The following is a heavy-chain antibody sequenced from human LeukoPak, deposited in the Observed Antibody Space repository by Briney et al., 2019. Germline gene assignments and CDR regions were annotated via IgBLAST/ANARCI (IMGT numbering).Heavy chain of an antibody. V-gene: IGHV3-7*03. J-gene: IGHJ4*02. CDR1: GFSFSSNW. CDR2: IKRDGSQK. CDR3: AKEGRSLQTY. D-gene: IGHD5-24*01. Sequence: GGSLRLSCAAPGFSFSSNWMGWVRQAPGKGLEWVAHIKRDGSQKYYLDSVKGRFTISRDNAKNSLYLQMSSLRVEDTAVYYCAKEGRSLQTYWGQGTLVTVSS.